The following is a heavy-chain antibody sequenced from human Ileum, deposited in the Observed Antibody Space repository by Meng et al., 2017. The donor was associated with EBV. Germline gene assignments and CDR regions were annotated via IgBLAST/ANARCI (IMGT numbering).Heavy chain of an antibody. Sequence: QPQASGPGPVKTAGTLSLTCGVSGGTMSSTNWWSWVRQPPGKGLESIGEIYHSGSSNYNPSLKSRVSISVDKSKNQFSLKLSSVTAADTAVYYCARADKVRFDYWGQGTLVTVSS. CDR2: IYHSGSS. CDR3: ARADKVRFDY. CDR1: GGTMSSTNW. V-gene: IGHV4-4*02. J-gene: IGHJ4*02.